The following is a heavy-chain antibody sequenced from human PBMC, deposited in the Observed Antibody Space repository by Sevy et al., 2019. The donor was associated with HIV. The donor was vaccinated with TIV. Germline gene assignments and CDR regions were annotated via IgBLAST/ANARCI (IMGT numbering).Heavy chain of an antibody. Sequence: GGSLRLSCAASGFSFSKYCMSWVRQPPGKGLEWVSTLSFGCGEINYADSVKGRFTISRDNSKSSVYLQMNNLRPEDTAVYYCAREGCTKPHDYWGQGPLVTVSS. V-gene: IGHV3-23*01. CDR3: AREGCTKPHDY. J-gene: IGHJ4*02. CDR1: GFSFSKYC. CDR2: LSFGCGEI. D-gene: IGHD2-8*01.